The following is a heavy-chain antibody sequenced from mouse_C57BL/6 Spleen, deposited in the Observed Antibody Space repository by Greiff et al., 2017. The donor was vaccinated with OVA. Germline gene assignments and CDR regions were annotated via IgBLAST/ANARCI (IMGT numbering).Heavy chain of an antibody. CDR1: GEGGRRGG. CDR3: ARGGYDYDEGRFAY. Sequence: VQLQQSGPELVKPGASVKISCKAWGEGGRRGGTNWVKQRPGKGLEWIGRIYPGDGDTNYNGKFKGKATLTADKSSSTAYMQLSSLTSEDSAVYFCARGGYDYDEGRFAYGGQGTLVTVSA. D-gene: IGHD2-4*01. J-gene: IGHJ3*01. V-gene: IGHV1-82*01. CDR2: IYPGDGDT.